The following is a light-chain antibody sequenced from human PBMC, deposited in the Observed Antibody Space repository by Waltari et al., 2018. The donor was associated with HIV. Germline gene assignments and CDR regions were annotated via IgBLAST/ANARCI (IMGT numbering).Light chain of an antibody. V-gene: IGLV2-8*02. J-gene: IGLJ2*01. CDR1: SSDIGSYNS. Sequence: QSALTQPPSVSKSLGQSVTISCTGSSSDIGSYNSVSWYQQKSASAPRLLIYEITKRPSGVSNRFSGSKSGNTASLTISGLQTEDEADYYCGSYKTGNILLFGGGTRLTVL. CDR2: EIT. CDR3: GSYKTGNILL.